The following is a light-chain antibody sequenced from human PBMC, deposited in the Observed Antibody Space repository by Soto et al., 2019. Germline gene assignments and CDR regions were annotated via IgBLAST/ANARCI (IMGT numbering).Light chain of an antibody. CDR2: EGS. J-gene: IGLJ2*01. CDR1: SGDVGTYNL. Sequence: QSALTQPASVSGSPGHSITISCTGTSGDVGTYNLVSWYQHHPGKAPKLMIYEGSNPPSGVSHRFSGSQSGNTASLTITGLQAEDEADYYCSSYAGAVAFGGGTKVTVL. V-gene: IGLV2-23*01. CDR3: SSYAGAVA.